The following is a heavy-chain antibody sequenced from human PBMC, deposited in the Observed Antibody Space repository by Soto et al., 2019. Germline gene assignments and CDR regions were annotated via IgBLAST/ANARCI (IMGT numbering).Heavy chain of an antibody. D-gene: IGHD3-22*01. J-gene: IGHJ4*02. CDR2: ISYDGSNK. CDR1: GFTFSSYG. CDR3: ARERDSSGYTRLDY. V-gene: IGHV3-30*03. Sequence: PGGSLRLSCAASGFTFSSYGMHWVRQAPGKGLEWVAVISYDGSNKYYADSVKGRFTISRDNSKNTLYLQLNSLRAEDTAVYYCARERDSSGYTRLDYWGQGTLVTVSS.